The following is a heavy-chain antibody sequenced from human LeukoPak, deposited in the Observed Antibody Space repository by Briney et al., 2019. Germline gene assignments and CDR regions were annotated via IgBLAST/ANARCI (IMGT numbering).Heavy chain of an antibody. V-gene: IGHV3-30*18. CDR1: GFTFSSYG. J-gene: IGHJ4*02. D-gene: IGHD1-26*01. Sequence: GGSLRLSCAASGFTFSSYGMHWVRQAPGKGLEWVAVISYDGGNKYYADSVKGRFTISRDNSKNTLYLQMNSLRAEDTAVYYRAKDWMGAPYFDYWGQGTLVTVSS. CDR3: AKDWMGAPYFDY. CDR2: ISYDGGNK.